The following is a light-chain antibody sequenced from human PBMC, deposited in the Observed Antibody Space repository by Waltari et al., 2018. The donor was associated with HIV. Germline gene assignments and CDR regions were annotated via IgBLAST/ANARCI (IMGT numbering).Light chain of an antibody. V-gene: IGLV2-8*01. J-gene: IGLJ2*01. CDR1: SSAIGLYNF. Sequence: QSALTQPPSAPGSPGQSVTISCAGTSSAIGLYNFVSWYQHHPGKAPKPMISDVSRRPSGVPDRFSGSKSGNTASLTVSGLQADDEATYYCFSYAGNNFLLFGGGTKLTVL. CDR3: FSYAGNNFLL. CDR2: DVS.